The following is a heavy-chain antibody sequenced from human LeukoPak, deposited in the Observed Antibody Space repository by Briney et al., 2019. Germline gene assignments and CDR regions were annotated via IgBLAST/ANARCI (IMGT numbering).Heavy chain of an antibody. J-gene: IGHJ3*01. CDR1: GFTFSDYY. Sequence: PGGSLRLSCAASGFTFSDYYMSWIRQAPGRRLEWISFISSGSSTIYYRDSVKGRFTISRDNSKNTLYLQMNSLRAEDTAVYYCAQGDSYYDFLLSVWGQGTMVTVSS. D-gene: IGHD3-3*01. V-gene: IGHV3-11*01. CDR2: ISSGSSTI. CDR3: AQGDSYYDFLLSV.